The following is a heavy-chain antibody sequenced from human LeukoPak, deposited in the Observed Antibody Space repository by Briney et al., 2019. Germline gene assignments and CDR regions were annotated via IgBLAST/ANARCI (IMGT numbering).Heavy chain of an antibody. D-gene: IGHD3-3*01. CDR3: ARDPVGGQRYDFWSGYRVYNWFDP. J-gene: IGHJ5*02. CDR2: INPNSGGT. Sequence: ASVKVSCKASGYTFTGYYMHWVRQAPGQGLEWMGWINPNSGGTNYAQKFQGWVTMTRDTSISTAYMELSRLRSDDTAVYYCARDPVGGQRYDFWSGYRVYNWFDPWGQGTLVTVSS. V-gene: IGHV1-2*04. CDR1: GYTFTGYY.